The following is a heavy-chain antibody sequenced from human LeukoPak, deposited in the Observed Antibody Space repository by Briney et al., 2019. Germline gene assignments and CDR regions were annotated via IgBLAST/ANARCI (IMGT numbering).Heavy chain of an antibody. J-gene: IGHJ6*02. CDR2: IYTSGST. V-gene: IGHV4-4*07. D-gene: IGHD5-18*01. Sequence: SETLSLTCTVSGGSISSYYWSWIRQPAGKGLEWIGRIYTSGSTNYNPSLKSRVTISVDTSKNQFSLKLSSVTAADTAVYYCARVYGGYSYGYYYYYGMDVWGQGTTVTVSS. CDR3: ARVYGGYSYGYYYYYGMDV. CDR1: GGSISSYY.